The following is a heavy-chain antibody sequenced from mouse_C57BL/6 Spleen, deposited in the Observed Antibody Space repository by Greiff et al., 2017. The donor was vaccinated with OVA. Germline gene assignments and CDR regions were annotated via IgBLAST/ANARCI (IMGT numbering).Heavy chain of an antibody. CDR1: GYTFTDYE. CDR2: IDPETGGT. Sequence: QVQLQQSGAELVRPGASVTLSCKASGYTFTDYEMHWVKQTPVHGLEWIGAIDPETGGTAYNQKFKGKAILTADKSSSTAYMGLRSLTSEDSAVYYCTRSNYYYGRCYVGWFAYWGQGTLVTVSA. V-gene: IGHV1-15*01. D-gene: IGHD1-1*01. CDR3: TRSNYYYGRCYVGWFAY. J-gene: IGHJ3*01.